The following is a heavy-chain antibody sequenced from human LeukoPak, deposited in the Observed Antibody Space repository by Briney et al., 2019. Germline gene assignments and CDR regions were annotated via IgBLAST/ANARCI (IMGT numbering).Heavy chain of an antibody. Sequence: GGSLRLSCAASGFTFSDYSMNWVRQAPGKGLEWVSSISTSRSYIYYADSVKGRLTISRDNAKNSLYLQMNSLRAEDTAVYYCARDRDQLRVYGPYYYYYYMDVWGKGTTVTVSS. CDR1: GFTFSDYS. CDR2: ISTSRSYI. CDR3: ARDRDQLRVYGPYYYYYYMDV. D-gene: IGHD2-2*01. J-gene: IGHJ6*03. V-gene: IGHV3-21*01.